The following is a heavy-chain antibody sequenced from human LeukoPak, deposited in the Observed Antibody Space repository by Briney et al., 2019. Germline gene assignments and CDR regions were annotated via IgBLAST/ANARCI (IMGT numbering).Heavy chain of an antibody. J-gene: IGHJ4*02. CDR1: GYTFTRYD. V-gene: IGHV1-8*01. CDR3: SITIFGVVIRPIDY. D-gene: IGHD3-3*01. Sequence: ASVKVSCKASGYTFTRYDINWVRQATGQGLEWMGWMNPNSGNTDYAQKFQGRVTMTRNTPISTAYMELSSLRSEDTAVYYCSITIFGVVIRPIDYWGQGTLVTVSS. CDR2: MNPNSGNT.